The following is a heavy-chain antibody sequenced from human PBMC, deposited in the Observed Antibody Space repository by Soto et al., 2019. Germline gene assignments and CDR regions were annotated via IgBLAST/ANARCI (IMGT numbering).Heavy chain of an antibody. V-gene: IGHV3-7*01. CDR1: GFSFSRYW. CDR2: IKQDGSDK. Sequence: GGSLRLSCVASGFSFSRYWMSWVRQAPVKGLEWVANIKQDGSDKYYVDSVKGRFTISRDNAKNSLYLQMNSLRAEDTAVYYCAREGVDYDFWSGPLDYWGQGTLVTVSS. CDR3: AREGVDYDFWSGPLDY. D-gene: IGHD3-3*01. J-gene: IGHJ4*02.